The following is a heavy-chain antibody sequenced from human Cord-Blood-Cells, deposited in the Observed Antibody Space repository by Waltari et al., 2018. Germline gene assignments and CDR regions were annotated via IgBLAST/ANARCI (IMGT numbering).Heavy chain of an antibody. Sequence: EVQLVESGGGLVQPGGSLRLSCAASGFTFSGYWMSWVRQAPGKGRGWVANIKQDGSEKYYVDSVKGRFTISRDNAKNSLYLQMNSLRAEDTAVYYCARIRIVRAFDIWGQGTMVTVSS. CDR3: ARIRIVRAFDI. D-gene: IGHD6-6*01. V-gene: IGHV3-7*01. J-gene: IGHJ3*02. CDR1: GFTFSGYW. CDR2: IKQDGSEK.